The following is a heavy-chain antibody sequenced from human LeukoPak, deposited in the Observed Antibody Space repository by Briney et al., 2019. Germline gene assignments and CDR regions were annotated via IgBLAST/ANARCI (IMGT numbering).Heavy chain of an antibody. D-gene: IGHD1-1*01. CDR3: TSGLSVRRSNNTPVDY. Sequence: PGGSLRLSCAASGFTFSTYSMNWVRQASGKGLEWVGRIRSKANSYATVYAASVKGRFTISRDDSKNTAYLQMNSLKTEDTAVYYCTSGLSVRRSNNTPVDYWGQGTLVTVSS. V-gene: IGHV3-73*01. CDR2: IRSKANSYAT. CDR1: GFTFSTYS. J-gene: IGHJ4*02.